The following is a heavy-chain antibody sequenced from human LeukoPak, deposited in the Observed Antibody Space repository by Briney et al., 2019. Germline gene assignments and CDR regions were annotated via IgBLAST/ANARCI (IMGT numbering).Heavy chain of an antibody. CDR1: GGSISSYY. CDR3: ARPVTRRGNYAFDI. CDR2: NYYSGST. D-gene: IGHD3-10*01. J-gene: IGHJ3*02. Sequence: NSSETLSLTCTVSGGSISSYYWSWIRQPPGKGLEWIGYNYYSGSTNYNPSLKSRVTISVDTSKNQFSLKLSSVTAADTAVYYCARPVTRRGNYAFDIWGQGTMVTVSS. V-gene: IGHV4-59*08.